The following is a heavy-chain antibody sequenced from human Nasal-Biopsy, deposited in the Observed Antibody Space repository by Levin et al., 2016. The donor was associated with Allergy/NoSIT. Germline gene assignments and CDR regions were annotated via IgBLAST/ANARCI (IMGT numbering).Heavy chain of an antibody. V-gene: IGHV3-23*01. D-gene: IGHD3-16*01. CDR1: GFILSNYA. Sequence: GESLKISCAASGFILSNYAMSWVRQAPGKGLEWVSEISGSGIDTHYADSVKGRFTISRDNSKNTLYLHMNSLRAEDTAVFYCAFGRDGYTHYFDYWGQGTLVTVSS. CDR3: AFGRDGYTHYFDY. CDR2: ISGSGIDT. J-gene: IGHJ4*02.